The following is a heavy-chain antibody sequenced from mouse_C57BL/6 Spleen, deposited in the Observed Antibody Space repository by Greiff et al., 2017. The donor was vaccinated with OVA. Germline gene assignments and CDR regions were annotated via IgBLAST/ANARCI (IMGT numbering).Heavy chain of an antibody. CDR3: ARQGGMITTDYFDY. CDR2: ISSGGSYT. V-gene: IGHV5-6*01. J-gene: IGHJ2*01. D-gene: IGHD2-4*01. Sequence: VQLKESGGDLVKPGGSLKLSCAASGFTFSSYGMSWVLQTPDKRLEWVATISSGGSYTYYPDSVKGRFTISRDNAKNTLYLQMSSLKSEDTAMYYCARQGGMITTDYFDYWGQGTTLTVSS. CDR1: GFTFSSYG.